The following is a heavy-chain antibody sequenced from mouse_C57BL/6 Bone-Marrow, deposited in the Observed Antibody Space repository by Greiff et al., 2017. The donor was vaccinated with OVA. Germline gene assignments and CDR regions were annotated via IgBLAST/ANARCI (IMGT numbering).Heavy chain of an antibody. J-gene: IGHJ1*03. D-gene: IGHD1-1*01. CDR3: ARKDYGSSPHWYFDV. CDR1: GYTFTSYW. V-gene: IGHV1-7*01. Sequence: QVQLQQPGAELVKPGASVKLSCKASGYTFTSYWMHWVKQRPGQGLEWIGYINPSSGYTKYNQKFKDKATLTADKSSSTAYMQLSSLTYEDSAVYYCARKDYGSSPHWYFDVWGTGTTVTVSS. CDR2: INPSSGYT.